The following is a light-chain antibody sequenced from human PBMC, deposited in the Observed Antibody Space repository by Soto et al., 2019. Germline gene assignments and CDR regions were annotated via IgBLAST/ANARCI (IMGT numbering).Light chain of an antibody. CDR1: SSNIGAGYD. J-gene: IGLJ1*01. CDR3: QSYDSSLSRV. Sequence: QSVLTQPPSVSGAPGQKITISCTGSSSNIGAGYDVHWYRQFPGAAPKLLISGDNNRPSGVPGRFSGSKSGTSASLAITGLQAEDEADYYCQSYDSSLSRVFGTGTKLTVL. CDR2: GDN. V-gene: IGLV1-40*01.